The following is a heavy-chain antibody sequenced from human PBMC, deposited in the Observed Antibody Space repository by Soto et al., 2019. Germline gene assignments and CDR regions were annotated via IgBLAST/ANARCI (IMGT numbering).Heavy chain of an antibody. D-gene: IGHD3-22*01. CDR1: GGSIINGNYS. Sequence: SETLSLTCTVSGGSIINGNYSWTWIRQPPGKALEWIGYIYHSGSTYYNPSLRSRVTISVDTSRNQISLNLWSVTAADTAVYYCARDYYYDNNGHPGAYYYGMDVWGQGTTVTVSS. J-gene: IGHJ6*02. V-gene: IGHV4-30-2*01. CDR3: ARDYYYDNNGHPGAYYYGMDV. CDR2: IYHSGST.